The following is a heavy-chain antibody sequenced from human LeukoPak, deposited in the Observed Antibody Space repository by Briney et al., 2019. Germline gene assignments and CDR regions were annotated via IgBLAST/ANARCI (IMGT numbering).Heavy chain of an antibody. Sequence: SETLSLTCTVSTGSVSSGSYYWSWIRQPAGKGLEWIGRIYISGSTYYNPSLKSRVTVSVDTSKNQFSLRLSSVTAADTAVYYCATSDSSGYQDWFDPWGQGTLVTVSS. D-gene: IGHD3-22*01. J-gene: IGHJ5*02. V-gene: IGHV4-61*02. CDR2: IYISGST. CDR1: TGSVSSGSYY. CDR3: ATSDSSGYQDWFDP.